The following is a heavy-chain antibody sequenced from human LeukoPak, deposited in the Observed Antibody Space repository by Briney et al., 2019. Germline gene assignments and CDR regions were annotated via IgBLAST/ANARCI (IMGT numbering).Heavy chain of an antibody. CDR3: ARESLAWFDP. J-gene: IGHJ5*02. V-gene: IGHV3-74*01. Sequence: PGGSLRLSCAASGFTFSRYWMHWVRQAPGKGLVWVSRISTDEDNRRYADSVKGRFTISRDNAKNTLYLEMDSLRGEDTGVYFCARESLAWFDPWGQGTLVTVSS. CDR2: ISTDEDNR. CDR1: GFTFSRYW.